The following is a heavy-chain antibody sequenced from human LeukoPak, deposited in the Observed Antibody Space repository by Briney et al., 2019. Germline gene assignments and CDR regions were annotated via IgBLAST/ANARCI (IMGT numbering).Heavy chain of an antibody. CDR1: GGSISSYY. CDR3: AGSYSYGHFDY. CDR2: IYYSGST. V-gene: IGHV4-59*01. J-gene: IGHJ4*02. Sequence: SETLPLTCTVSGGSISSYYWSWIRQPPGKGLEWIGYIYYSGSTNHNPSLKSRVTISVDTSKNQFSLKLSSVTAADTAVYYCAGSYSYGHFDYWGQGTLVTVSS. D-gene: IGHD5-18*01.